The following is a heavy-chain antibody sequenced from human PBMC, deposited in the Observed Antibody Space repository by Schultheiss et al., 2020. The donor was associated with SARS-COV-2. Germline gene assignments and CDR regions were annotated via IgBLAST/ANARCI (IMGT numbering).Heavy chain of an antibody. CDR1: GGSISSGGYY. V-gene: IGHV4-30-4*07. D-gene: IGHD3-3*01. Sequence: SQTLSLTCTVSGGSISSGGYYWSWIRQPPGKGLEWIGYIYYSGSTYYNPSLKSRVTISVDTSKNQFSLKLSSMTAADTAVYYCARTRGLRFLEWLSEFDYWGQGTLVTVSS. CDR2: IYYSGST. CDR3: ARTRGLRFLEWLSEFDY. J-gene: IGHJ4*02.